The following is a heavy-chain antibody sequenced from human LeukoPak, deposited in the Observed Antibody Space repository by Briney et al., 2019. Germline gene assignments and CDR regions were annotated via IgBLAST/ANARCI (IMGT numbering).Heavy chain of an antibody. D-gene: IGHD5-18*01. CDR2: IRYDGSNK. CDR3: AKDLRGYIYGYLVFDI. J-gene: IGHJ3*02. CDR1: GFTFSGYG. Sequence: GGSLRLSCAASGFTFSGYGMHWVRQAPGKGLEWVAFIRYDGSNKYYADSVKGRFIISRDNSKNSLYLQMNSLRAEDTAVYYCAKDLRGYIYGYLVFDIWGQGTMVTVSS. V-gene: IGHV3-30*02.